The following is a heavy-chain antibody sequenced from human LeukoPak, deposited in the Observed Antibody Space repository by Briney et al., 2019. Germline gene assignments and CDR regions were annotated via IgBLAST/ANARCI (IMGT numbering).Heavy chain of an antibody. D-gene: IGHD6-13*01. CDR1: GDPISSYY. CDR3: ARDIAAGTTTKYDAFDI. V-gene: IGHV4-59*01. J-gene: IGHJ3*02. CDR2: IYYSGST. Sequence: SETLSLTCTVSGDPISSYYWSWIRQPPGKGLEWIGYIYYSGSTNYNPPLKSRVTIAVDTSKNQFSLKLSSVTAADTAVYYCARDIAAGTTTKYDAFDIWGQGTMVTVSS.